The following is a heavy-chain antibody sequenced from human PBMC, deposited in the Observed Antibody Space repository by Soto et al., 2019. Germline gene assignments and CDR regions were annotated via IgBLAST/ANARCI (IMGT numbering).Heavy chain of an antibody. CDR1: GGSISSYY. Sequence: TSETLSLTCTVSGGSISSYYWSWIRQPPGKGLEWIGYIYYSGSTNYNPSLKSRVTISVDTSKNQFSLKLSSVTAADTAVYFCSRDIGCSGGSCYKYFQHWGQGTLVTVSS. J-gene: IGHJ1*01. V-gene: IGHV4-59*01. CDR3: SRDIGCSGGSCYKYFQH. CDR2: IYYSGST. D-gene: IGHD2-15*01.